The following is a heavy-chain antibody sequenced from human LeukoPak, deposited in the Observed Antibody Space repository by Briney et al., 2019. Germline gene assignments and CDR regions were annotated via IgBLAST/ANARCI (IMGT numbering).Heavy chain of an antibody. CDR1: GVSISSYY. CDR2: IYYSGST. V-gene: IGHV4-59*01. D-gene: IGHD1-1*01. Sequence: MTSETLSLTCTVSGVSISSYYWSWIRQPPGKGLEWIGYIYYSGSTNYNPSLKSRVTISVDTSKNQFSLKLSSVTAADTAVYYCARVGGTNYYYYGMDVWGQGTTVTVSS. J-gene: IGHJ6*02. CDR3: ARVGGTNYYYYGMDV.